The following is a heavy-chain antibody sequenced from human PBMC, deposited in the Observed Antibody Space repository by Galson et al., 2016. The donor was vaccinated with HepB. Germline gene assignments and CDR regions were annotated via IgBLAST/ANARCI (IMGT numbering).Heavy chain of an antibody. Sequence: SLRLSCAASGFTFSSYAMHWVRQAPGKGLEYVGRLKSKTDGGSADYAAPVKGRFTISRDDSKNTLYLDMNSLIIEDTGVYYCATSSRRLYAFDVWGQGTKVTVSS. CDR2: LKSKTDGGSA. CDR3: ATSSRRLYAFDV. V-gene: IGHV3-15*01. J-gene: IGHJ3*01. CDR1: GFTFSSYA. D-gene: IGHD1-1*01.